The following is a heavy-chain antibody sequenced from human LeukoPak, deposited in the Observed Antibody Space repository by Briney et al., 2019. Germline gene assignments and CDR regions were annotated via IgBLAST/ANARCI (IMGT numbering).Heavy chain of an antibody. J-gene: IGHJ5*02. D-gene: IGHD4-17*01. CDR1: GYTFTSYG. CDR2: ISAYNGNT. Sequence: AASVKVSCKASGYTFTSYGISWVRQAPGQGLEWMGWISAYNGNTNYAQKLQGRVTMTTDTSTSTAYMELRSLGSEDTAVYYCARYMTTVTTWFDPWGQGTLVTVSS. V-gene: IGHV1-18*01. CDR3: ARYMTTVTTWFDP.